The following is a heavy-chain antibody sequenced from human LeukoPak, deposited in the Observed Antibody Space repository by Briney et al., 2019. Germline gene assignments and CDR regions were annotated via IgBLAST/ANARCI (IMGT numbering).Heavy chain of an antibody. CDR1: GGTFSSYA. D-gene: IGHD3-3*01. CDR3: ARDSSVYYTSSWFDP. V-gene: IGHV1-69*05. CDR2: IIPIFGTA. Sequence: SAKVSSKASGGTFSSYAISCVPHAPGQRLEWMGGIIPIFGTAIYAQKFKGRVTITTNDSTSTAYMELSSLRSEGTAVYYFARDSSVYYTSSWFDPWGQGTLVTVSS. J-gene: IGHJ5*02.